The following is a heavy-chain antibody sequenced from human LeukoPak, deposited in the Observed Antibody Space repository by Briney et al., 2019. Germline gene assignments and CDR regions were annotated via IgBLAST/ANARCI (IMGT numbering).Heavy chain of an antibody. V-gene: IGHV3-33*01. J-gene: IGHJ3*02. CDR1: GFTFSNYG. D-gene: IGHD1-14*01. CDR2: IWYDGSNK. CDR3: ARYSSNTVTTGAFDI. Sequence: GGSLRLSCAASGFTFSNYGMHWVRQAPGKGLEWVAVIWYDGSNKYYVDSVKGRFTISRDNSKNTVYLQMNSLRDEDTAVYYCARYSSNTVTTGAFDIWGQGTMVTVSS.